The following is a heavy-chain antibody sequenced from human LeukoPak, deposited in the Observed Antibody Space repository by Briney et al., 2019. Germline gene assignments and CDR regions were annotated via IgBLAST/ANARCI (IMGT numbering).Heavy chain of an antibody. Sequence: ASVNVSCKASGYTFTGYYMQWVRQSPGQGLEWMGWINPNSGGTNYAQKFHGRVTMTRDTSISTAYMELSRLRSDDTAVYYCARDRGSGWFGELSPFDYWGQGTLVTVSS. CDR2: INPNSGGT. J-gene: IGHJ4*02. D-gene: IGHD3-10*01. CDR3: ARDRGSGWFGELSPFDY. CDR1: GYTFTGYY. V-gene: IGHV1-2*02.